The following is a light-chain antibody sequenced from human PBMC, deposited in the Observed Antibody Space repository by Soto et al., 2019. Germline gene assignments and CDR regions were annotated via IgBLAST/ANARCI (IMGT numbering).Light chain of an antibody. Sequence: EIVLTQSPGTLSLSPGERATLSCRASQSVSSSYLAWYQQKPGQAPRLLIYGASGRATGIPDRFSGSGSGTDFTLNISRLEPEDFAVYYCQQYGSSPLFTLGPGTKVDIK. V-gene: IGKV3-20*01. CDR3: QQYGSSPLFT. CDR2: GAS. J-gene: IGKJ3*01. CDR1: QSVSSSY.